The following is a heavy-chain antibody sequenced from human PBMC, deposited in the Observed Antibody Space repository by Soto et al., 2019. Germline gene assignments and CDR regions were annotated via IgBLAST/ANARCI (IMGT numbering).Heavy chain of an antibody. D-gene: IGHD5-18*01. V-gene: IGHV1-69*04. CDR1: GGTFSSYT. Sequence: SVKVSCKASGGTFSSYTISWVRQAPGQGPEWMGRIIPILGIANYAQKFQGRVTITADKSTSTAYMELSSLRSEDTAVYYCARESDTAMAPDAFDIWGQGTMVTVSS. CDR2: IIPILGIA. J-gene: IGHJ3*02. CDR3: ARESDTAMAPDAFDI.